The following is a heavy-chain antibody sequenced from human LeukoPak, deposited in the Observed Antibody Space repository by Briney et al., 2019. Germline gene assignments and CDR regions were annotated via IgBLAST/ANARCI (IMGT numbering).Heavy chain of an antibody. CDR2: INHSGST. J-gene: IGHJ6*02. D-gene: IGHD3-9*01. Sequence: SETLSLTCAVYGGSFSGYYWSWIRQPPGKGLEWIGEINHSGSTNYNPSLKSRVTISVDTSKNQFSLKLSSVTAADTAAYYCARGPPSAYYDILTGYYSRYYYYGMDVWGQGTTVTVSS. V-gene: IGHV4-34*01. CDR3: ARGPPSAYYDILTGYYSRYYYYGMDV. CDR1: GGSFSGYY.